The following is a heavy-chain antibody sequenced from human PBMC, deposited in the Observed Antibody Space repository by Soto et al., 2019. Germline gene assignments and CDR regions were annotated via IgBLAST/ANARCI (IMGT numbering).Heavy chain of an antibody. V-gene: IGHV1-18*01. J-gene: IGHJ4*02. CDR2: ISAYNGNT. D-gene: IGHD2-15*01. CDR1: GYTFTSYG. Sequence: GASVKVSCKASGYTFTSYGISWVRQAPGQGLEWMGWISAYNGNTNYAQKLQGRVAMTTDTSTSTAYMELRSLRSDDTAVYYCAASAATPNYDYWGQGTLVTVSS. CDR3: AASAATPNYDY.